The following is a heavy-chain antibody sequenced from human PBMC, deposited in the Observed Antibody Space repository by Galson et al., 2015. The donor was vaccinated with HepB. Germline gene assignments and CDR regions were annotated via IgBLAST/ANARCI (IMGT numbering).Heavy chain of an antibody. D-gene: IGHD4-11*01. CDR2: ISYDGSNQ. CDR1: GFTFSSYA. J-gene: IGHJ6*02. Sequence: SLRLSCAASGFTFSSYAMHWVRQAPGKGLEWVAVISYDGSNQYYADSVKGRFTISRDNSKNTLYLQMNSLRAEDTAVYYCARDRGTVTYYYVMDVWGQGTTVTVSS. CDR3: ARDRGTVTYYYVMDV. V-gene: IGHV3-30-3*01.